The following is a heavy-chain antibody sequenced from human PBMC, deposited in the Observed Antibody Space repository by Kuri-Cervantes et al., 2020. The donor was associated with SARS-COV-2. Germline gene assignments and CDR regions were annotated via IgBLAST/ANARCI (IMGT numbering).Heavy chain of an antibody. CDR1: GDSISSYY. D-gene: IGHD2-2*01. J-gene: IGHJ6*02. CDR2: TYYTGST. Sequence: GSLRLSCTVSGDSISSYYWSWIRQPPGKGLEWIGYTYYTGSTNYNPSLKSRVTISVDTSKNQFSLKLSSVTAADTAVYYCARVLLGDIVVVPAAAEYYGMDVWGQGTTVTVSS. V-gene: IGHV4-59*12. CDR3: ARVLLGDIVVVPAAAEYYGMDV.